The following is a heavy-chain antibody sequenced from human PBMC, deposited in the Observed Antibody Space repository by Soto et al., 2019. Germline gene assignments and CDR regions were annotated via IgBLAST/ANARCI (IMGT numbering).Heavy chain of an antibody. J-gene: IGHJ6*02. CDR1: GGSFTGNY. CDR3: ATDSATSYFGMDV. D-gene: IGHD1-26*01. Sequence: SETLSLTCAVYGGSFTGNYRSWIRQPPGKGLEWIGEVNDSGSTNFNPSLKSRVTISVDTSKKQFTLKLTSVTAADTAVYYCATDSATSYFGMDVWGHGTTVTVSS. V-gene: IGHV4-34*01. CDR2: VNDSGST.